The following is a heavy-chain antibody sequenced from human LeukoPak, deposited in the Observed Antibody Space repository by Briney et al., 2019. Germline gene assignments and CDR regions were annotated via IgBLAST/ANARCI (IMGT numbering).Heavy chain of an antibody. CDR1: GFTFSSYA. V-gene: IGHV3-23*01. CDR3: AKGSSGLLYDYYYGMDV. J-gene: IGHJ6*02. CDR2: ISGSGGST. D-gene: IGHD3-3*01. Sequence: PGASLRLSCAASGFTFSSYAMSWVRQAPGKGLEWVSAISGSGGSTYYADSVKGRFTISRDNSKNTLYLQINSLRAEDTAVYYCAKGSSGLLYDYYYGMDVWGQGTTVTVSS.